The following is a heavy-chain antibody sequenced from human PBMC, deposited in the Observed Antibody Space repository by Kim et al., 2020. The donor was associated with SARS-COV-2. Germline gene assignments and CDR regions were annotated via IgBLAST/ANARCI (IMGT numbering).Heavy chain of an antibody. Sequence: GGSLRLSCAASGFTFDDYAMHWVRQAPGKGLEWVSLITGNGVNTYYADSVKGRFTISRDDSKNSLFLQMSSLRTEDTALYYCAKEGTKERLLLRQGRGSFSIDYWGEGTLVTISS. D-gene: IGHD3-22*01. CDR1: GFTFDDYA. CDR2: ITGNGVNT. V-gene: IGHV3-43*02. CDR3: AKEGTKERLLLRQGRGSFSIDY. J-gene: IGHJ4*02.